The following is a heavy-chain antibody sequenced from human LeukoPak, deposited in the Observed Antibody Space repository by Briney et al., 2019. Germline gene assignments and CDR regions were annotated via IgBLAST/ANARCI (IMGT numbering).Heavy chain of an antibody. J-gene: IGHJ5*02. D-gene: IGHD3-10*01. CDR3: ARLLGVRRGVITGWFDP. CDR1: RGSISNSY. Sequence: PSETLSLTCSVSRGSISNSYWTWPRQPPGKGREGIGYIHDTGSPIYNPSLKSRVTISVDTSKTQFSLKLSSMTVADSAVYFCARLLGVRRGVITGWFDPWGQGTQVTVSS. V-gene: IGHV4-59*08. CDR2: IHDTGSP.